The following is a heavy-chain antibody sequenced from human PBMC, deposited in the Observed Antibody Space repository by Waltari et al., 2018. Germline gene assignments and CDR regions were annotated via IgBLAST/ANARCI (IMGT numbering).Heavy chain of an antibody. CDR1: GFTVSHHF. D-gene: IGHD6-19*01. CDR3: ARDRSSTSGWYWGALDI. CDR2: FYSGGRT. J-gene: IGHJ3*02. V-gene: IGHV3-66*01. Sequence: EVQLEESGGGLVQPGGSLRLSCSASGFTVSHHFMTWVRQAPGKGLEWLAVFYSGGRTYHADSVKGRFTISRDNSKNTLYLQMSSVRADDTAVYYCARDRSSTSGWYWGALDIWGQGTMVTVSS.